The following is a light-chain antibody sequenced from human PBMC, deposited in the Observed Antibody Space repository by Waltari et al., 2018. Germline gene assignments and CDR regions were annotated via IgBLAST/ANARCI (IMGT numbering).Light chain of an antibody. CDR1: SGSIASNY. Sequence: NFMLTQPHSVSESPGKTVTISCTRSSGSIASNYVQWFQQRPGSAPTTVIYEDQQRPSGVPDRFSGSIDSSSNSASLTISGLKTEDEADYSCQSYDGINWMFGGGTKLTVL. V-gene: IGLV6-57*03. CDR3: QSYDGINWM. J-gene: IGLJ3*02. CDR2: EDQ.